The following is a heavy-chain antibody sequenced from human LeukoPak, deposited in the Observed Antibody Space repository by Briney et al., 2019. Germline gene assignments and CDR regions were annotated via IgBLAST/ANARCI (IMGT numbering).Heavy chain of an antibody. CDR2: IYSGGST. CDR3: AREKQQLDGMDV. J-gene: IGHJ6*02. CDR1: GFTVSSNY. D-gene: IGHD6-13*01. Sequence: GGSLRLSCAASGFTVSSNYMSWVRQAPGKGPEWVSVIYSGGSTYYADSVKGRFTISRDNSKNTLYLQMNSLRAEDTAVYYCAREKQQLDGMDVWGQGTTVTVSS. V-gene: IGHV3-66*01.